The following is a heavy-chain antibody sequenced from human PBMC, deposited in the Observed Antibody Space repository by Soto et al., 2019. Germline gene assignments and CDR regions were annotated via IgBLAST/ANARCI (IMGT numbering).Heavy chain of an antibody. D-gene: IGHD2-2*01. Sequence: QVPLVQSGAEVKKPGASVKVSCKASGYTFTSYAMHWVRQAPGQRLEWMGWINAGNGNTKYSQKFQGRVTITRDTSASTAYMELSSLRSEDTAVYYCARVLSCSSTSCYRWGNYYFDYWGQGTLVTVSS. V-gene: IGHV1-3*01. J-gene: IGHJ4*02. CDR1: GYTFTSYA. CDR3: ARVLSCSSTSCYRWGNYYFDY. CDR2: INAGNGNT.